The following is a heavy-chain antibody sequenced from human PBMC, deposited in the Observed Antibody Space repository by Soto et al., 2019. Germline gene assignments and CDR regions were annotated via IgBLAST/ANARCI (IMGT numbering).Heavy chain of an antibody. D-gene: IGHD2-21*02. Sequence: SETLSLTCVVYGGSFRNYYWIWVRQPPGKGLEWIGEVNHSGEATYNPSLQSRVTISLDTSNNHFSLKLNSVTAADTAVYYCARFLVPASRNTDFDYWGQGTLVTVSS. CDR2: VNHSGEA. V-gene: IGHV4-34*01. CDR1: GGSFRNYY. J-gene: IGHJ4*02. CDR3: ARFLVPASRNTDFDY.